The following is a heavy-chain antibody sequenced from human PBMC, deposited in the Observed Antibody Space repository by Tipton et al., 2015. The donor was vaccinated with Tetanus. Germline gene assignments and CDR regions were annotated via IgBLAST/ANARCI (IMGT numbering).Heavy chain of an antibody. CDR1: GFTFSSYG. Sequence: SLRLSCAASGFTFSSYGMHWVRQAPGKGLEWVAVIWYDGSNKYYADSVKGRFAISRDNSKNTLYLQMNSLRAEDTAVYYCARGAQWPGPNWFDPWGQGTLVTVSS. CDR3: ARGAQWPGPNWFDP. V-gene: IGHV3-33*01. CDR2: IWYDGSNK. J-gene: IGHJ5*02. D-gene: IGHD6-19*01.